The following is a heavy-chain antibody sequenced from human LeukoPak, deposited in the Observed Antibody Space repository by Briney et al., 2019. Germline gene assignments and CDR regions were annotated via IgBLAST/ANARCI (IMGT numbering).Heavy chain of an antibody. CDR2: IYPRDGST. V-gene: IGHV1-46*01. Sequence: ASVTVSCTASGYSFTSNYIHWVRPAPGQGLEWMGMIYPRDGSTSYAQKFQGRVTVTRDTSTSTVHMELSGLRSEDTAVYYCARDQEAFDYWGQGTLVTVSS. CDR3: ARDQEAFDY. J-gene: IGHJ4*02. CDR1: GYSFTSNY.